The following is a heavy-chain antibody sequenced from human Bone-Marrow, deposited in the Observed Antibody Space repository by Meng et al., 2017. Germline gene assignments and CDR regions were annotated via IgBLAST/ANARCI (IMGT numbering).Heavy chain of an antibody. CDR1: GYTFTSYG. J-gene: IGHJ4*02. CDR2: ISAYNGNT. D-gene: IGHD3-22*01. CDR3: ARSSYYDSSGYYYSRY. Sequence: ASVKVSCKASGYTFTSYGISWVRQAPGQGLEWMGWISAYNGNTNYAQKLQGRVTMTTDTSTSTAYMELRSLRSDDTAVYYCARSSYYDSSGYYYSRYWGQGTRVTGSS. V-gene: IGHV1-18*01.